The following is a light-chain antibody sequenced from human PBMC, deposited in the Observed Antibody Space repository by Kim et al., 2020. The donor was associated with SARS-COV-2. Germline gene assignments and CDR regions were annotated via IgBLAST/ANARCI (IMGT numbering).Light chain of an antibody. CDR3: QQYNNWPPTT. CDR2: GVS. CDR1: QSVSSK. J-gene: IGKJ2*01. V-gene: IGKV3-15*01. Sequence: EVVMTQSPATLSVSPGERATLSCRASQSVSSKLAWYQQKPGQAPRLLIYGVSTRATGIPARFSGSGSGTEFTLTISSLQSEDFAVYYCQQYNNWPPTTFGQGTKLEI.